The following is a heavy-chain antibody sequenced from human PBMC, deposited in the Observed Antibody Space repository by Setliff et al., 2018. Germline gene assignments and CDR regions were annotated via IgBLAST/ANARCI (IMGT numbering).Heavy chain of an antibody. D-gene: IGHD6-19*01. CDR1: GFTFSTYN. V-gene: IGHV3-21*01. J-gene: IGHJ3*02. Sequence: GGSLRLSCAASGFTFSTYNMNWVRQAPGKGLEWVSFIRGTSSHIYYADSVKGRFTISRDNAKNSLYLQMNSLRAEDTAVYYCEGRAVADRGFDIWGQGTTVTVSS. CDR2: IRGTSSHI. CDR3: EGRAVADRGFDI.